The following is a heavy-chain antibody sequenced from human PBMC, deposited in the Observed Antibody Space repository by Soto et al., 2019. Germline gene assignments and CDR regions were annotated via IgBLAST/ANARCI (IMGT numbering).Heavy chain of an antibody. CDR1: GFTFSSYA. Sequence: EVQLLESGGGLIQPGGSLRLSCTASGFTFSSYAMSWVRQAPGKGLEWVSSISGGGGNSYYADSVKGRVTISRSNSKNTLHLQVHSVRADGAAVYLWAKAVGVWFWYGMDVWGQGTAVTVSS. CDR3: AKAVGVWFWYGMDV. J-gene: IGHJ6*02. V-gene: IGHV3-23*01. D-gene: IGHD2-8*01. CDR2: ISGGGGNS.